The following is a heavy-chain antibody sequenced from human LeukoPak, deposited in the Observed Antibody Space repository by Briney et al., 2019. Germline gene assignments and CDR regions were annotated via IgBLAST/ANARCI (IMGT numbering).Heavy chain of an antibody. CDR1: GGSISSTNW. CDR2: ISLSGVT. Sequence: SETLSLTCGASGGSISSTNWWSWVRQPPGQGLEWIGEISLSGVTNYNPSLKSRVTMSLDRSKNHLSLTLTSVTAADTAVYYCSRESGAFSPFGYWGQGTLVTVSS. V-gene: IGHV4-4*02. J-gene: IGHJ4*02. D-gene: IGHD1-26*01. CDR3: SRESGAFSPFGY.